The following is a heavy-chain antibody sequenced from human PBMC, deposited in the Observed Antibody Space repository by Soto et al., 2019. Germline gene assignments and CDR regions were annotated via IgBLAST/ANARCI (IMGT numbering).Heavy chain of an antibody. CDR3: VRGQYISHY. J-gene: IGHJ4*02. CDR1: GVTFSTYY. CDR2: IKEDGSEK. V-gene: IGHV3-7*03. D-gene: IGHD5-18*01. Sequence: PVGSLRLSCAASGVTFSTYYMSWVRQAPGKGLEWVAKIKEDGSEKNYVDSVKGRFTISRDNAKNSLDLQMNSLRAEDTALYYWVRGQYISHYWGQGAVVTVYS.